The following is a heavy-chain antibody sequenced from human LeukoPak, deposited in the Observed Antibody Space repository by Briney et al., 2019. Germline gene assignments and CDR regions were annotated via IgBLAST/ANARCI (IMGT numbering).Heavy chain of an antibody. J-gene: IGHJ4*01. V-gene: IGHV3-23*01. CDR3: VRDRPRITIFGALHD. CDR1: GFTFSSYV. Sequence: GGSLRLSCAASGFTFSSYVMSWVRQAPGKGLEWVSGISTSGDSTYYADSVKGRFTISRDNSKNTLYLQMNSLRAEDTAVYFCVRDRPRITIFGALHDWGQGTLVTVSS. D-gene: IGHD3-3*01. CDR2: ISTSGDST.